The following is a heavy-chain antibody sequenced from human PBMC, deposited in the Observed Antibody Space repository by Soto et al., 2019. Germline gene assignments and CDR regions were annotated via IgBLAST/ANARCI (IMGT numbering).Heavy chain of an antibody. J-gene: IGHJ3*02. V-gene: IGHV3-23*01. CDR3: AREQLTANDALDI. CDR2: ISDSGSST. Sequence: EVQLLESGGDLVQPGGSLRLSCAASRFTFSIYAVTWVRQAPGKGLEWVSTISDSGSSTSYADSVKGRFTISRDHSKNTLYLQMSSLRSDDTAVYYCAREQLTANDALDIWGQGTMVTVSS. D-gene: IGHD2-21*02. CDR1: RFTFSIYA.